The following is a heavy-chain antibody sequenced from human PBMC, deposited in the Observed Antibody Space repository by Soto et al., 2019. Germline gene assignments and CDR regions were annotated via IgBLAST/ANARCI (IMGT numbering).Heavy chain of an antibody. V-gene: IGHV4-34*01. D-gene: IGHD3-16*02. CDR3: ARAIYDYIWGSYRYPLYFDY. CDR1: GGSFSGYY. Sequence: SETLCLTCAVYGGSFSGYYWSWIRQPPGKGLEWIGEINHSGSTNYNPSLKSRVTISVDTSKNQFSLKLSSVTAADTAVYYCARAIYDYIWGSYRYPLYFDYWGQGTLVTVSS. CDR2: INHSGST. J-gene: IGHJ4*02.